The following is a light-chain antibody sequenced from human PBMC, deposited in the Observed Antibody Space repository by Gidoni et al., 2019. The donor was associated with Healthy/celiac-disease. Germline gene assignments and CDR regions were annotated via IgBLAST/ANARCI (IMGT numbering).Light chain of an antibody. J-gene: IGKJ1*01. CDR1: QSISSS. Sequence: EIVLTTSPDFQSVTPKEKVTITCRASQSISSSLHLYQQKPVQAPKLLINYASQSFYGVPSRFSGSGSGTDFTLTINSLEAEYAATYYCHQSSSLPQTFGQGTKVEIK. CDR3: HQSSSLPQT. CDR2: YAS. V-gene: IGKV6-21*01.